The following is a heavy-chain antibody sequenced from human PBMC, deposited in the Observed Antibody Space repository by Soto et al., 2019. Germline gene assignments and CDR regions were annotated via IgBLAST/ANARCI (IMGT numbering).Heavy chain of an antibody. D-gene: IGHD2-8*01. CDR1: GFTFTSSA. J-gene: IGHJ4*02. CDR3: AALGVNFDH. Sequence: SVKVSCKASGFTFTSSAVQWVRQARGQRLEWIGWIGVGSGNRHYAQKFQERVTITRDMSTNTACMELSSLRSEDTAVYYCAALGVNFDHWGQGTLVTVYS. V-gene: IGHV1-58*01. CDR2: IGVGSGNR.